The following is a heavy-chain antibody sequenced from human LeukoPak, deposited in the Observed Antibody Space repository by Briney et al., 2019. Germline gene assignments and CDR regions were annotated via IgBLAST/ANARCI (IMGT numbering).Heavy chain of an antibody. V-gene: IGHV4-34*01. CDR2: INHSGST. CDR3: ARGYVDTAMWGYFDY. J-gene: IGHJ4*02. D-gene: IGHD5-18*01. CDR1: GGSFSGYY. Sequence: SETLSLTCAVYGGSFSGYYWSWIRQPPGKGLEWIGEINHSGSTNYNPPLKSRVTISVDTSKNQFSLKLSSVTAADTAVYYCARGYVDTAMWGYFDYWGQGTLVTVSS.